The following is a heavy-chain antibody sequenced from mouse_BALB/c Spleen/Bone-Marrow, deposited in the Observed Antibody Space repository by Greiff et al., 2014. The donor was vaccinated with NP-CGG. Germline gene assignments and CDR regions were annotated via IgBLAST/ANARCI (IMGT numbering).Heavy chain of an antibody. Sequence: QVQLQQSGAELVKPGASVKLSCKASGYTFTSYWMHWVKQRPGQGLEWIGEIDPSDSYTNCNQKFKGKATLTVDKSSSTAYTQLSSLTSEDSAVYYCARGLYGNSGYWGQGTTLTVSS. V-gene: IGHV1-69*02. J-gene: IGHJ2*01. CDR1: GYTFTSYW. CDR2: IDPSDSYT. D-gene: IGHD2-1*01. CDR3: ARGLYGNSGY.